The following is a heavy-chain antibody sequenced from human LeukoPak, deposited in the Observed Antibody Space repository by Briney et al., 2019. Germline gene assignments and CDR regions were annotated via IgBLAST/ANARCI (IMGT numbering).Heavy chain of an antibody. J-gene: IGHJ4*02. CDR3: AREGTTGYSSAYDY. CDR2: ISSSSSYI. Sequence: GGSLRLSCAASGFTFSSYSMNWVRQAPGKGLEWVSSISSSSSYIYYADSVKGRFTISRDNAKNSLYLQMNSLRAEDTAVYYCAREGTTGYSSAYDYWGQGTLVTVSS. V-gene: IGHV3-21*01. CDR1: GFTFSSYS. D-gene: IGHD6-25*01.